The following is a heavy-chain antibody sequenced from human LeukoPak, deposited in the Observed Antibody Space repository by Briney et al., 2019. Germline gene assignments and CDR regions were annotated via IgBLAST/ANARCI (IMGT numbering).Heavy chain of an antibody. CDR3: ARDLGYCSGGSCSYFDY. CDR1: GGSVSNGSYY. V-gene: IGHV4-61*01. Sequence: SETLSLTCTVSGGSVSNGSYYWSWIRRPPGKGLEWIGYIYYIGSTNYNPSLKSRVTISVDTSKNQFSLKLSSVTAADTAVYYCARDLGYCSGGSCSYFDYWGQGTLVTVSS. D-gene: IGHD2-15*01. CDR2: IYYIGST. J-gene: IGHJ4*02.